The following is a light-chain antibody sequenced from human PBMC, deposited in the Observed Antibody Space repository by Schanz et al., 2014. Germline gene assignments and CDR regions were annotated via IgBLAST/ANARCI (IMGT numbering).Light chain of an antibody. V-gene: IGLV1-40*01. Sequence: QSVLTQPPSVSAAPGQKVTISCSGSTSNIGNNYVSWYQQLPGTAPKLLIYSNNQRPSGVPDRFSGSKSGTSASLAITGLQAEDEADYYCQSYDSSLRAWVFGGGTKVTVL. CDR2: SNN. CDR1: TSNIGNNY. J-gene: IGLJ3*02. CDR3: QSYDSSLRAWV.